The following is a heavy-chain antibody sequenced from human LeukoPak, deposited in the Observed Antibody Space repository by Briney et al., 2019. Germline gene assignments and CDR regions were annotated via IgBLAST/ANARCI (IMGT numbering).Heavy chain of an antibody. Sequence: GGSLRLSRAASGFTFSSYWMSWVRQAPGKGLEWVANIKQDGSEKYYVDSVKGRFTISRDNAKNSLYLQMNSLRAEDTAVYYCARVSWHDYGGNWELDYWGQGTLVTVSS. J-gene: IGHJ4*02. CDR3: ARVSWHDYGGNWELDY. CDR2: IKQDGSEK. V-gene: IGHV3-7*01. D-gene: IGHD4-23*01. CDR1: GFTFSSYW.